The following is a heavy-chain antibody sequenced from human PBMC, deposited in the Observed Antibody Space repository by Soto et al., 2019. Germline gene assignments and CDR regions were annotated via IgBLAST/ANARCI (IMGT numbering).Heavy chain of an antibody. CDR2: IYYSGST. D-gene: IGHD3-10*01. CDR3: ARDRAGWYGSGSYNNYYYYYMDV. Sequence: SETLSLTCTVSGGSISSYYWSWIRQPPGKGLEWIGYIYYSGSTNYNPSLKSRVTISADTSKNQFSLKLSSVTAADTAVYYCARDRAGWYGSGSYNNYYYYYMDVWGKGTTVTVSS. V-gene: IGHV4-59*01. CDR1: GGSISSYY. J-gene: IGHJ6*03.